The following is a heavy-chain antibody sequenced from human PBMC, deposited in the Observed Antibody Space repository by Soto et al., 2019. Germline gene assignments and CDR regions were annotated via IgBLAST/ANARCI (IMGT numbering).Heavy chain of an antibody. CDR2: IYYSGST. CDR1: GGSISSSSYY. CDR3: ARGRYDFWSGYYYFDY. Sequence: SETLSLTCTVSGGSISSSSYYWGWIRQPPGKGLEWIGSIYYSGSTYYNPSLKSRVTISVDTSKNQFSPKLSSVTAADTAVYYCARGRYDFWSGYYYFDYWGQGTLVTVSS. V-gene: IGHV4-39*07. J-gene: IGHJ4*02. D-gene: IGHD3-3*01.